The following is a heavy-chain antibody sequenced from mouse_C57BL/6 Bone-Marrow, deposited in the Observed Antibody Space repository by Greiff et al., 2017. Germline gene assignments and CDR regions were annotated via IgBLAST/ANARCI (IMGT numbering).Heavy chain of an antibody. D-gene: IGHD1-1*01. CDR1: GFTFSDYY. Sequence: EVKVVESEGGLVQPGSSMKLSCTASGFTFSDYYMAWVRQVPEKGLEWVANINYDGSSTYYLDSLKSRFIISRDNAKNILYLQMSSLKSEDTATYYCAREGITTGVAWDYAMDYWGQGTSVTVSS. CDR3: AREGITTGVAWDYAMDY. CDR2: INYDGSST. V-gene: IGHV5-16*01. J-gene: IGHJ4*01.